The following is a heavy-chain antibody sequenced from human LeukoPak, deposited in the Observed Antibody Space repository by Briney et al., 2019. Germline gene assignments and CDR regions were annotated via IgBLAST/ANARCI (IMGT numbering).Heavy chain of an antibody. CDR3: AKDRDYGDYVFDY. D-gene: IGHD4-17*01. CDR1: GFTFSRFG. Sequence: GGSLRLSCAASGFTFSRFGIHWVRKAPGKGLECVAFIRYDGNNKHYADSVKGRFTISRNNSKNTLFLQMNSPRAEDTAVYYCAKDRDYGDYVFDYWGQGTLVTVSS. V-gene: IGHV3-30*02. J-gene: IGHJ4*02. CDR2: IRYDGNNK.